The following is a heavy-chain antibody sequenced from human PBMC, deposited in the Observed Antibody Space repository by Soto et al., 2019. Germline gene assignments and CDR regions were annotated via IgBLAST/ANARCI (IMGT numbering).Heavy chain of an antibody. CDR2: IWYDGSNK. Sequence: QVQLVESGGGVVQPGRSLRLSCSASGFTFTNYGMHWVRQAPGKGLEWVAVIWYDGSNKYYADSVKGRFTISKDNSQNTLYLQMNNLRAEDTAMYYCTRDPYGGSRYYFDAWGKGPLVTVSS. CDR1: GFTFTNYG. CDR3: TRDPYGGSRYYFDA. V-gene: IGHV3-33*01. D-gene: IGHD1-26*01. J-gene: IGHJ4*02.